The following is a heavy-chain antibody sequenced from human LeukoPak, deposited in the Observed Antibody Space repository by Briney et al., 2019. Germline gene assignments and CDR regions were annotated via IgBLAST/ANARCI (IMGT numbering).Heavy chain of an antibody. V-gene: IGHV3-23*01. CDR3: AKSRGVADFDY. D-gene: IGHD6-19*01. J-gene: IGHJ4*02. Sequence: GGSLRLSCAASGFTFSNYAMIWVRQASGKGLEWVSAISGSGDSTYYADSVKGRFTISRDNSKNTLYLQMNSLRAEDTAVYYCAKSRGVADFDYWGQGTLVTVSS. CDR2: ISGSGDST. CDR1: GFTFSNYA.